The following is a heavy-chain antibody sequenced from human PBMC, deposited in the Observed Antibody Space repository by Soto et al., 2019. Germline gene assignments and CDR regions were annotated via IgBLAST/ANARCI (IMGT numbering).Heavy chain of an antibody. V-gene: IGHV1-46*01. CDR1: GYTFTSYY. D-gene: IGHD6-19*01. Sequence: QVQLVQSGAEVKKPGASVKVSCKASGYTFTSYYMHWVRQAPGQGLEWMGIINPSGGSTSYAQKFQGRVTMTRDTSTSTVYMELSSLRSEDTAVYYCARDRETSSSGWYEYYGMDVWGQGTTVTVSS. J-gene: IGHJ6*02. CDR2: INPSGGST. CDR3: ARDRETSSSGWYEYYGMDV.